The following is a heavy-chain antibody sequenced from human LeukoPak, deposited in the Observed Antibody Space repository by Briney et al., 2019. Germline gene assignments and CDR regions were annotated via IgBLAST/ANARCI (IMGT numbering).Heavy chain of an antibody. CDR3: AGWGCSAGTCYGTYYYYMDV. D-gene: IGHD2-15*01. V-gene: IGHV3-48*03. CDR1: GFTFSSYE. CDR2: ISSSGRTK. Sequence: GGSLRLSCAASGFTFSSYEMNWVRQAPGKGLEWVSYISSSGRTKYYSDSGRGRFTISRDNAKNSLYLQMNSLRAEDTAVYYCAGWGCSAGTCYGTYYYYMDVWGKGTTVTISS. J-gene: IGHJ6*03.